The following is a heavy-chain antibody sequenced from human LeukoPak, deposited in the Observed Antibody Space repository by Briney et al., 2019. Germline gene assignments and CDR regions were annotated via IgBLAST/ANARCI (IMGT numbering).Heavy chain of an antibody. J-gene: IGHJ4*02. D-gene: IGHD6-13*01. Sequence: GGSLRLSCAASGFTFTSYSMNWVRQAPGKGLEWVSTISGGGGSTYYADSVKGRFTISRDNSKNTLYLQVNSLRAEDTAVYYCARTAAGTLSPLGYWGQGTLVTVSS. CDR3: ARTAAGTLSPLGY. CDR1: GFTFTSYS. CDR2: ISGGGGST. V-gene: IGHV3-23*01.